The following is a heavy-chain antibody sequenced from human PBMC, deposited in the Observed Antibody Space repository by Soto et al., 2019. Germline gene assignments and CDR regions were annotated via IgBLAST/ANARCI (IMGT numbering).Heavy chain of an antibody. Sequence: GGSLRLSCAASGFTFSSYSMNWVRQAPGKGLEWVSSISSSSSYIYYADSVKGRFTISRDNAKNSLYLQMNSLRAEDTAVYYCARWAEYSSSYDAFDIWGQGTMVTVSS. V-gene: IGHV3-21*01. CDR3: ARWAEYSSSYDAFDI. J-gene: IGHJ3*02. CDR1: GFTFSSYS. D-gene: IGHD6-6*01. CDR2: ISSSSSYI.